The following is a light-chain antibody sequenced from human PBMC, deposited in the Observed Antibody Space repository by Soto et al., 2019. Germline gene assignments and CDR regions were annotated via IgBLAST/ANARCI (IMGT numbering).Light chain of an antibody. J-gene: IGKJ1*01. CDR2: KVS. Sequence: DVVMTQSPLSLPVTLGQPASISCRSSQSLVYSDGNTYLNWFQQRPGQSPRRLIYKVSNRDSGVPDRFSGNGSVTDFTLEISRVEAEDVGLYYCMQSTHWPRTFGQGTKVEIK. CDR1: QSLVYSDGNTY. CDR3: MQSTHWPRT. V-gene: IGKV2-30*01.